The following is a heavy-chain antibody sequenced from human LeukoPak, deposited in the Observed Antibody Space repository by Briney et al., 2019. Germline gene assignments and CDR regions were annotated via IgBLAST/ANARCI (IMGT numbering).Heavy chain of an antibody. CDR2: ISGRGGTT. Sequence: GGSLRLSCAASGFTFSSYAMSWVRQAPGEGLEWVSGISGRGGTTYNADSVKGRFTISRDNSKNTLYLQMNSLRAEDTAVYYCAKPFGYSSSWYVFDYWGQGTLVTVSS. CDR3: AKPFGYSSSWYVFDY. D-gene: IGHD6-13*01. V-gene: IGHV3-23*01. J-gene: IGHJ4*02. CDR1: GFTFSSYA.